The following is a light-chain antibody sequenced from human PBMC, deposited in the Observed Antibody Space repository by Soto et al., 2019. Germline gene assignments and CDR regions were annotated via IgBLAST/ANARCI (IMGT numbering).Light chain of an antibody. J-gene: IGKJ3*01. CDR3: HQRSNWPPFT. CDR2: DAS. CDR1: QSVSTY. V-gene: IGKV3-11*01. Sequence: EIVLTQSPASLSLSPGERATLSCRASQSVSTYLAWYQQKPGQAPRLLIYDASIRATGIPARFSCSGSGTDFTLTISSLEPEDFAVYYCHQRSNWPPFTFGPGTKVDIK.